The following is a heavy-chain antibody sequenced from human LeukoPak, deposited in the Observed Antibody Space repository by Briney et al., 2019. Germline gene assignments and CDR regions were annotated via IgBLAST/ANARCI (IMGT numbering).Heavy chain of an antibody. CDR3: ARGGTLTGYYDY. CDR1: GFTFRDHS. J-gene: IGHJ4*02. D-gene: IGHD3-9*01. V-gene: IGHV3-21*01. CDR2: ISGSSDYI. Sequence: GGSLRLSCAASGFTFRDHSMNWIRQAPGKGLEWVSSISGSSDYIFHADSVKGRFTISRDNAKDSLFLQMNSLRAEDTAVYYCARGGTLTGYYDYWGQGTLVTVSS.